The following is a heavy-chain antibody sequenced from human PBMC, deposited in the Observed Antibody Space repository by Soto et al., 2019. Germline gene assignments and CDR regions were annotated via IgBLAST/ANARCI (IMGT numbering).Heavy chain of an antibody. D-gene: IGHD6-19*01. Sequence: PSETLSLTCTVSGGSISSYYWSWIRQPAGKGLEWIGRIYTSGSTNYNPSLKSRVTMSVGTSKNQFSLKLSSVTAADTAVYYCTGVAGTNYYYYYGMDVWGQGTTVTVSS. CDR2: IYTSGST. J-gene: IGHJ6*02. CDR1: GGSISSYY. V-gene: IGHV4-4*07. CDR3: TGVAGTNYYYYYGMDV.